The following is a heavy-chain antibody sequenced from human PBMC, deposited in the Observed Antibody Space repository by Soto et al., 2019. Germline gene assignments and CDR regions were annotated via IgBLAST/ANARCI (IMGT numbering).Heavy chain of an antibody. Sequence: QVQLQQWGAGLLKPSETLSLTCVVNGGSFSGYYWSWVRQPPGKGLEWIGEINHSGITDSSPSLKSRVTKSVDASRSEFSLNLTSVTAADTAVYYCARGRSSVPDRRGIGYYGLYVWGQGTTVTVS. CDR3: ARGRSSVPDRRGIGYYGLYV. CDR1: GGSFSGYY. J-gene: IGHJ6*02. D-gene: IGHD3-3*01. V-gene: IGHV4-34*01. CDR2: INHSGIT.